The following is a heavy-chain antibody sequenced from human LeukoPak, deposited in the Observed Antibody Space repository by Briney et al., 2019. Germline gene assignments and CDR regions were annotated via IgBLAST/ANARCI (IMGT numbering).Heavy chain of an antibody. V-gene: IGHV3-48*01. Sequence: PGGSLRLSCAAPGFTFSSYSMNWVRQAPGKGLEWVSYISSSSSTIYYADSVKGRFTISRDNAKNSLYLQMNSLRAEDTAVYYCARVKSGRIVGAIIPLEMDYWGQGTLVTVSS. D-gene: IGHD1-26*01. CDR2: ISSSSSTI. CDR1: GFTFSSYS. CDR3: ARVKSGRIVGAIIPLEMDY. J-gene: IGHJ4*02.